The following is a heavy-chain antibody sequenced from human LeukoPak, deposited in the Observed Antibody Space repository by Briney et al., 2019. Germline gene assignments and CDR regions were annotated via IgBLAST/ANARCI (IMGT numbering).Heavy chain of an antibody. CDR2: ISGSGGST. CDR1: GFTFSSYA. V-gene: IGHV3-23*01. CDR3: AKDLGGHVLRFLEWSSTRYYYGMDV. J-gene: IGHJ6*02. D-gene: IGHD3-3*01. Sequence: GGSLRLSCAASGFTFSSYAMSWVRQAPGKGLEWVSAISGSGGSTYYADSVKGRFTISRDNSKNTLYLQMNSLRAEGTAVYYCAKDLGGHVLRFLEWSSTRYYYGMDVWGQGTTVTVSS.